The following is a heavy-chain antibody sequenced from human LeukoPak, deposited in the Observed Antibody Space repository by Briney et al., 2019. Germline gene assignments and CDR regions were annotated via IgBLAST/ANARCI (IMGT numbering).Heavy chain of an antibody. J-gene: IGHJ4*02. Sequence: SETLSLTCAVYGGSFSGYYWSWIRQPPGKGLEWIGEINHSGSTNYNPSLKSRVTISVDTSKNQFSLKLSSVTAADTAVYYCARGDRWNYGYWGQGTLVTVSS. CDR2: INHSGST. V-gene: IGHV4-34*01. CDR1: GGSFSGYY. D-gene: IGHD1-7*01. CDR3: ARGDRWNYGY.